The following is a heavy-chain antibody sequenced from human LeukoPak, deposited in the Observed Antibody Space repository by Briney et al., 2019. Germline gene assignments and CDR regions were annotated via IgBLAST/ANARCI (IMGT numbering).Heavy chain of an antibody. CDR3: ARVSGFYYYGSGTANYYYYGMDV. CDR1: GGSFSGYY. J-gene: IGHJ6*02. D-gene: IGHD3-10*01. CDR2: INHIGST. V-gene: IGHV4-34*01. Sequence: PSETLSLTCAVYGGSFSGYYWSWIRQPPGKGLEWIGEINHIGSTNYNPSLKSRVTISVDTPKNQFSLKLSSVTAADTAVYYCARVSGFYYYGSGTANYYYYGMDVWGQGTTVTVSS.